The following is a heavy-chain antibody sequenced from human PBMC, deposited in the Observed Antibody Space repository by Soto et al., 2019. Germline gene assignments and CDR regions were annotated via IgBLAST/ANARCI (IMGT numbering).Heavy chain of an antibody. CDR2: ISAYNGNT. Sequence: ALVKVSCKASVYTFTNYGISWVRQAPGQGLEWMGWISAYNGNTNYAEKFQGRVTMTTDTSTTTAYMEIRSLRSDDTAVYYCARDAGGGFYYGFNGNYFDPWGQGTLVTVSS. V-gene: IGHV1-18*01. J-gene: IGHJ5*02. D-gene: IGHD3-22*01. CDR3: ARDAGGGFYYGFNGNYFDP. CDR1: VYTFTNYG.